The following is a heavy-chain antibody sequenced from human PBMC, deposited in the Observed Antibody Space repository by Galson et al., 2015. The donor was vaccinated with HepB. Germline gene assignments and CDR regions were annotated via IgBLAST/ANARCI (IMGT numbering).Heavy chain of an antibody. CDR1: GFSLTTNAVA. J-gene: IGHJ1*01. D-gene: IGHD3-10*01. CDR2: IYWDDHK. V-gene: IGHV2-5*02. CDR3: AHSGVFYGPGSPRDEYFLH. Sequence: PALVKPTQTLALTCTFFGFSLTTNAVAVGWIRQPPGKALEWLALIYWDDHKYYNPSLRSRLTITKDTSRNQVVLTMTNMDPVDTGTYYCAHSGVFYGPGSPRDEYFLHWGQGTLVTVS.